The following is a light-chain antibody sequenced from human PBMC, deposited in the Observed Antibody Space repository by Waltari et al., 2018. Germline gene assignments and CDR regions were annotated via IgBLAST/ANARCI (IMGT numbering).Light chain of an antibody. Sequence: VLAQSPGTLSLSPGERATLSCRASHNLTSTFLPWYQQKPGQAPRLLIYGASRRATGIADRFSGSGSGTDFTLTISRLEPEDFAVYYCQQYDSSPWTFGQGTKVEIK. CDR3: QQYDSSPWT. V-gene: IGKV3-20*01. CDR2: GAS. CDR1: HNLTSTF. J-gene: IGKJ1*01.